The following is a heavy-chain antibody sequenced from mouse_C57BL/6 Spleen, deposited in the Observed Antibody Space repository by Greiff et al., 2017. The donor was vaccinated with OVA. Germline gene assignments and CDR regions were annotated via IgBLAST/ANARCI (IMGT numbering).Heavy chain of an antibody. Sequence: EVKLVESGPGLVKPSQSLSLTCSVTGYSITSGYYWNWIRQFPGNKLEWMGYISYDGSNNYNPSLKNRISITRDTSKNQFFLKLNSVTTEDTATYYCARSGNWDAMDYWGQGTSVTVSS. J-gene: IGHJ4*01. CDR3: ARSGNWDAMDY. CDR1: GYSITSGYY. D-gene: IGHD4-1*01. V-gene: IGHV3-6*01. CDR2: ISYDGSN.